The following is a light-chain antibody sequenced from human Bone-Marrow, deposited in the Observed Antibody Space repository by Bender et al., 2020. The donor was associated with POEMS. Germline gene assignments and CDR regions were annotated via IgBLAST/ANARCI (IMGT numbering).Light chain of an antibody. CDR1: SSNIGAHA. Sequence: QSVLTQPPSASGTPGQRVTISCSGGSSNIGAHAVNWYQHLPGTAPKLLIYSSHRRPSEVPDRFSGSRAGTSASLAISGLQSEGEAAYYCAVWDDSLNGWVFGGGTKLTVL. V-gene: IGLV1-44*01. J-gene: IGLJ3*02. CDR2: SSH. CDR3: AVWDDSLNGWV.